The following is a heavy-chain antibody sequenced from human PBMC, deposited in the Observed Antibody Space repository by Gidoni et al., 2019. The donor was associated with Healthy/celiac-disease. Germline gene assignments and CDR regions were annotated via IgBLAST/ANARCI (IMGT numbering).Heavy chain of an antibody. D-gene: IGHD4-17*01. Sequence: EVQLVESGGGLIQPGGSLRLSCAASGFTVSSNYMSWVRQAPGKGLEWVSVIYSGGSTYYADSVKGRFTISRDNSKNTLYLQMNSLRAEDTAVYYCARGGYGDFDPFDYWGQGTLVTVSS. CDR1: GFTVSSNY. J-gene: IGHJ4*02. V-gene: IGHV3-53*01. CDR3: ARGGYGDFDPFDY. CDR2: IYSGGST.